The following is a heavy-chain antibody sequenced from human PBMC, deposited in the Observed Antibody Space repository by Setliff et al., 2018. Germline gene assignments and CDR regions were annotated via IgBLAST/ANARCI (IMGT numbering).Heavy chain of an antibody. V-gene: IGHV1-18*01. CDR3: ARGSSITIFGVVLKYYYGMDV. Sequence: ASVKVSCKASGYTFTSYGISWVRQAPGQGLEWMGWISAYNGNTNYAQKLQGRVTMTTDTSTSTAYMELRSLRSDDTAVYYCARGSSITIFGVVLKYYYGMDVWGQGTTVTVS. CDR1: GYTFTSYG. CDR2: ISAYNGNT. J-gene: IGHJ6*02. D-gene: IGHD3-3*01.